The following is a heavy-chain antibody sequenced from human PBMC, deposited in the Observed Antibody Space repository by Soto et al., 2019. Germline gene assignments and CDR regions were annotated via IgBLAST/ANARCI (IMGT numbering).Heavy chain of an antibody. Sequence: QDQLLQSGAEVKKPGASVTVSCKASGYSFTNYGITWVRQAPGQGLEWMGWISAFNGHTHYAQKLQGRATTTTDASTSTAYMQLRSLRSDDTAVYYCARDRGVAPPVAGNTHYYYYMDVWGKGTTVTVSS. CDR1: GYSFTNYG. D-gene: IGHD6-19*01. CDR3: ARDRGVAPPVAGNTHYYYYMDV. CDR2: ISAFNGHT. V-gene: IGHV1-18*01. J-gene: IGHJ6*03.